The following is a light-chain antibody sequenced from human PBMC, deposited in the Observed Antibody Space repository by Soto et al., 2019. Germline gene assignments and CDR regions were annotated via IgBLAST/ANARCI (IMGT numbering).Light chain of an antibody. CDR1: LSIRNY. V-gene: IGKV1-39*01. Sequence: DIPMTQSPSSLSASVGDRVIITCRSSLSIRNYLNWYQQKPGTAPKLQISAASNLQRGVASRFSGSGSGTDFTLTINSLLPEDVATYFCQQTASPPYTFGQGTKLEI. J-gene: IGKJ2*01. CDR2: AAS. CDR3: QQTASPPYT.